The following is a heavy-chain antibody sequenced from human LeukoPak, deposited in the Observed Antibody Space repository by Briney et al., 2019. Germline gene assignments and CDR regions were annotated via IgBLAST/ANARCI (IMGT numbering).Heavy chain of an antibody. Sequence: GGSLRLSCAASGYTFTSYYMHWVRQAPGQGLEWMGIINPSGGSTSYAQKFQGRVTMTRDTSTSTVYMELSSLRSEDTAVYYCARGGYCSGGVCPTPFDLWGQGTMVIVSS. CDR1: GYTFTSYY. V-gene: IGHV1-46*01. CDR3: ARGGYCSGGVCPTPFDL. J-gene: IGHJ3*01. CDR2: INPSGGST. D-gene: IGHD2-8*02.